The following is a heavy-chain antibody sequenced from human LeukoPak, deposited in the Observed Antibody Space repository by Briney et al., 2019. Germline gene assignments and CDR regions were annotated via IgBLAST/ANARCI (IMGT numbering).Heavy chain of an antibody. V-gene: IGHV3-30*04. CDR2: ISHDGSDE. D-gene: IGHD7-27*01. J-gene: IGHJ4*02. CDR1: GLNFNNYP. Sequence: PGGSLRLSCTTSGLNFNNYPMHWVRQAPGKGLEWVAIISHDGSDENYADYVKGRFIISRDNSIKTLFLQMNSLGVDDTAVYYCAREGLGFDYWGQGTLVTVSS. CDR3: AREGLGFDY.